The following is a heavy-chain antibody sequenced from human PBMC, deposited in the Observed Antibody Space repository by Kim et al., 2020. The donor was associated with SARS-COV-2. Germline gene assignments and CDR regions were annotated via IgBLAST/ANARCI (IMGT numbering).Heavy chain of an antibody. V-gene: IGHV3-7*01. D-gene: IGHD3-22*01. Sequence: GGSLRLSCAASGFPFSSYWMSWVRQAPGKGLEWVANRKQDGSEKYDVESVKGRFTISRDNAKNSLYLQMNSLRAEDTAGYYCAGMITMTYWGQGTLVTVSS. CDR1: GFPFSSYW. CDR3: AGMITMTY. J-gene: IGHJ4*02. CDR2: RKQDGSEK.